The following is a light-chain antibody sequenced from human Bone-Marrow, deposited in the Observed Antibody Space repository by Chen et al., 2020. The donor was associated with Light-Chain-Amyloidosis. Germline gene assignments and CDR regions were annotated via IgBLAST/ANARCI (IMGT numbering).Light chain of an antibody. Sequence: DIQMTQSPSTLSASVGDRVTITCRASQGISNSLAWYQEKPGKAPELLVYGASRPESGVPSRFSGGGSGTDYTLTISSLEPEDFAVYYCQQRSNWPPWTFGQGTKVEIK. V-gene: IGKV1-NL1*01. CDR3: QQRSNWPPWT. CDR2: GAS. CDR1: QGISNS. J-gene: IGKJ1*01.